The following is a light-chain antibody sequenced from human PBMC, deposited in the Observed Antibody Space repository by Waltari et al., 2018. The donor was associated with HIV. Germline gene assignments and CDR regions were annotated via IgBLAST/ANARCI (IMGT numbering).Light chain of an antibody. Sequence: QSALTQPRSVSGSPGQSVTISCTGTSSDVGAYKFVSWYQQHPGKAPKLLIYDVTTRPSGVPGRFSGSKSGNSASLIISGLQAGYEAHYFCCSYAGNYAWVFGGGTKLTVL. CDR3: CSYAGNYAWV. J-gene: IGLJ3*02. CDR1: SSDVGAYKF. CDR2: DVT. V-gene: IGLV2-11*01.